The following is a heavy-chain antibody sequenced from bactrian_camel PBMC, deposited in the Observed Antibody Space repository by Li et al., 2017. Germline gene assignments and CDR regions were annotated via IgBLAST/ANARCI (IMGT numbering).Heavy chain of an antibody. CDR2: VLRGGAS. CDR1: EDKYANQC. J-gene: IGHJ4*01. D-gene: IGHD6*01. CDR3: AKDAGGGYWYEYDY. V-gene: IGHV3S55*01. Sequence: HVQLVESGGGSVQAGGSLRLSCASSEDKYANQCMAWFRQAPGKEREGIAFVLRGGASYYADSVKGRFTISRDNTKNTLYLQLNSLKTEDTAMYYCAKDAGGGYWYEYDYWGQGTQVTVSS.